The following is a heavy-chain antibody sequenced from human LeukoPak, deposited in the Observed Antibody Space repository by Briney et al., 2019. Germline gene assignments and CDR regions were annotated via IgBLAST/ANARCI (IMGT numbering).Heavy chain of an antibody. CDR3: ARDRVGCSSTSCYSWFDP. CDR1: GDSISSSSYY. J-gene: IGHJ5*02. V-gene: IGHV4-61*02. D-gene: IGHD2-2*01. CDR2: IYTSGST. Sequence: SETLSLTCTVSGDSISSSSYYWSWIRQPAGKGLEWIGRIYTSGSTNYNPSLKSRVTMSVDTSKNQFSLKLSSVTAADTAVYYCARDRVGCSSTSCYSWFDPWGQGTLVTVSS.